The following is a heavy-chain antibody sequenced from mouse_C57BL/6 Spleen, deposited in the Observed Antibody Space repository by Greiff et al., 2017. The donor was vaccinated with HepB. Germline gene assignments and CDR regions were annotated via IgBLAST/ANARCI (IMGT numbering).Heavy chain of an antibody. V-gene: IGHV1-64*01. J-gene: IGHJ3*01. CDR2: IHPNSGST. CDR1: GYTFTSYW. D-gene: IGHD2-4*01. Sequence: QVQLQQSGAELVKPGASVKLSCKASGYTFTSYWMHWVKQRPGQGLEWIGMIHPNSGSTNYNEKFKSKATLTVDKSSSTAYMQLSSLTSEDSAVYYCARIYDYEDWFAYWGQGTLVTVSA. CDR3: ARIYDYEDWFAY.